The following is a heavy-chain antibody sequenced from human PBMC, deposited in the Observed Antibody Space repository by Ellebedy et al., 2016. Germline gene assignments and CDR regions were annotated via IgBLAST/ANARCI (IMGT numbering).Heavy chain of an antibody. J-gene: IGHJ4*02. V-gene: IGHV3-23*01. Sequence: GESLKISCAASGFTFSTFWMSWVRQAPGKGLEWVSAVSGSGRSTYYADSVKGRFTISRDDSKNTLYLQMDSLKTEDTALYYCVTERSGSFPDWGQGTLVTVSS. CDR3: VTERSGSFPD. CDR1: GFTFSTFW. CDR2: VSGSGRST. D-gene: IGHD1-26*01.